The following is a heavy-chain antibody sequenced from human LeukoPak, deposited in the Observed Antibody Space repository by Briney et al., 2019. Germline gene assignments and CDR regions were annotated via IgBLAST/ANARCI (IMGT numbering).Heavy chain of an antibody. V-gene: IGHV3-74*01. D-gene: IGHD6-19*01. CDR2: INSDGNYT. Sequence: GGSLRLSCAASGFTFSSYWMNWVRQAPGKGLVWVSRINSDGNYTTYADSVKGRFTISRDNAKNTLSLQMDSLRAEDTAVYYCAREYSSGWTSDYWGQGTLVTVSS. CDR1: GFTFSSYW. CDR3: AREYSSGWTSDY. J-gene: IGHJ4*02.